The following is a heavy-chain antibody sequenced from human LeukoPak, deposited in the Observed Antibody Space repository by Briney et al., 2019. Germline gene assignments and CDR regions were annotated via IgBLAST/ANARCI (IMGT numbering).Heavy chain of an antibody. V-gene: IGHV4-39*06. D-gene: IGHD6-13*01. CDR3: ARERYRGGIAAAGTGVAFDI. Sequence: SETLSLTCTVSGGSISSISYYWGWIRQPPGKGLEWIGSIYYSGSASYNPSLKSRATISVDKSKNQFTLKLSSVTAADTAVYYCARERYRGGIAAAGTGVAFDIWGQGTMVTVSS. CDR2: IYYSGSA. J-gene: IGHJ3*02. CDR1: GGSISSISYY.